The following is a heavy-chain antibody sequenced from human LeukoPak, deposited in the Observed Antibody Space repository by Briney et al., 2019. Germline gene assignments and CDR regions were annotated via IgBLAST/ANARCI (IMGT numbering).Heavy chain of an antibody. V-gene: IGHV1-46*01. CDR1: GGTFSSYA. CDR3: ARELSPSEPDDY. Sequence: ASVKVSCKASGGTFSSYAISWVRQAPGQGLEWMGIINPSGGSTSYAQKFQGRVTMTRDTSTSTVYMELSSLRSEDTAVYYCARELSPSEPDDYWGQGTLVTVSS. D-gene: IGHD1-14*01. CDR2: INPSGGST. J-gene: IGHJ4*02.